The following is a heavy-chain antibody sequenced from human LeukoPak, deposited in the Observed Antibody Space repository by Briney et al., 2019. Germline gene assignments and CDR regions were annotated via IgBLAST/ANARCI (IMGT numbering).Heavy chain of an antibody. CDR2: ISGSGGST. CDR1: GFTFSSYT. V-gene: IGHV3-23*01. D-gene: IGHD3-10*01. J-gene: IGHJ4*02. Sequence: GGSLRLSCAASGFTFSSYTMNWVRQAPGKGLEWVSVISGSGGSTYYADSVKGRFTISRDNSKNTLYLQMNSLRAEDTAVYYCAKGSPYASGSYCDYWGQGTLVTVSS. CDR3: AKGSPYASGSYCDY.